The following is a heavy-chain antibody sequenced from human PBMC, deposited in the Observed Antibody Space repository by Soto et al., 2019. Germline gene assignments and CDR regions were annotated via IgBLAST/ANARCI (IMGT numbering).Heavy chain of an antibody. J-gene: IGHJ6*02. D-gene: IGHD3-22*01. Sequence: ASVKVSCKASGYTFTSYDINWVRQATGQGLEWMGWMNPNSGNTGYAQKFQGRVTMTRNTSISTAYMELSSLRSEDTAVYYCARDLDYHDTSSGLYYYYGMDVWGQGTTVTVSS. V-gene: IGHV1-8*01. CDR3: ARDLDYHDTSSGLYYYYGMDV. CDR2: MNPNSGNT. CDR1: GYTFTSYD.